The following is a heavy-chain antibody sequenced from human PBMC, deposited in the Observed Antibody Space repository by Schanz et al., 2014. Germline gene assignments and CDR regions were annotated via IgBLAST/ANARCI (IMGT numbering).Heavy chain of an antibody. Sequence: QLMQSGSEVRKPGASVRLSCEASGYTFTSYDINWVRQAPGQGPEWMGWISAFDDKTDYAQNFQGRLIMTTDTATRAVYMEPRDLKSNATAAEYTALESCIRAGSRFDLWGQGAMVTVSS. V-gene: IGHV1-18*01. CDR1: GYTFTSYD. CDR2: ISAFDDKT. J-gene: IGHJ3*01. D-gene: IGHD6-25*01. CDR3: ALESCIRAGSRFDL.